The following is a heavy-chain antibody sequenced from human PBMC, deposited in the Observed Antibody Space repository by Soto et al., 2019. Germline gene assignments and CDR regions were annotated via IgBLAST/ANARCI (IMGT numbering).Heavy chain of an antibody. Sequence: GGSLRLSCAASGFNFSNHWMHWVRQRPAEGLVWVSRITSDGKSKAYAESVKGRFAISRDNAKNTLYLQMNGLTAEDTAVYYCASGYDSSGSLDYWGQGTLVTVSS. J-gene: IGHJ4*02. D-gene: IGHD3-22*01. CDR1: GFNFSNHW. CDR2: ITSDGKSK. V-gene: IGHV3-74*01. CDR3: ASGYDSSGSLDY.